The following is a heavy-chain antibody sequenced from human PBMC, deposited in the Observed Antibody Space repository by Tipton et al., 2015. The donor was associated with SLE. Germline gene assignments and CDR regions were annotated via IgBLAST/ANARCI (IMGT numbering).Heavy chain of an antibody. D-gene: IGHD5-12*01. CDR1: GASISSYY. Sequence: LRLSCTVSGASISSYYWSWIRQPPGKGLEWIGYIYYSGSTIHNPSLKSRVTMSVDTSKNQFSPKLSSVTAADTAVYYCAREPRSGYHDYWGQGTLVTVSS. CDR2: IYYSGST. V-gene: IGHV4-59*12. CDR3: AREPRSGYHDY. J-gene: IGHJ4*02.